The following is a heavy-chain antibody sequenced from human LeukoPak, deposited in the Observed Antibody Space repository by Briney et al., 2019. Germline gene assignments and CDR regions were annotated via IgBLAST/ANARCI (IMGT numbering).Heavy chain of an antibody. Sequence: ASVKVSCKASGYTFTNYGVSWVRQAPGQGLEWMGWISAYNGNTNYAQKLQGRVTMTTDTSTSAAYKELRSLRSDDTAVYYCARDFVGVCSGGSCYLDAFDIWGQGTMVTVSS. D-gene: IGHD2-15*01. CDR3: ARDFVGVCSGGSCYLDAFDI. CDR2: ISAYNGNT. CDR1: GYTFTNYG. V-gene: IGHV1-18*01. J-gene: IGHJ3*02.